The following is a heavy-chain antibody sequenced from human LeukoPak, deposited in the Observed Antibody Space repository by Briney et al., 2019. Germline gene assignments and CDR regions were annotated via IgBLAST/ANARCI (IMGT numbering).Heavy chain of an antibody. CDR1: GDTFSTYD. CDR2: MNPKSGHT. Sequence: GASVKVSCKPSGDTFSTYDVNWVRQATGQGLEWMGWMNPKSGHTVYVQKFQGGVTMTGDTSTAYMELSDLKSDDTAVYYCARGVVGGTTVGPWGQGTLVIVSS. D-gene: IGHD1-7*01. J-gene: IGHJ5*02. V-gene: IGHV1-8*01. CDR3: ARGVVGGTTVGP.